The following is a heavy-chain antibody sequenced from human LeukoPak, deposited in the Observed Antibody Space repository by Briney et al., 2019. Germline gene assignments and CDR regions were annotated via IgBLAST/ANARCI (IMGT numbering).Heavy chain of an antibody. Sequence: ASVKVSCKASGFTFTNSAMQWVRQARGQRLEWIGWIVVGSGHTNYAQKFQERVTITRDMSTSTAYMELSSLRSEDTAVYYCAKATTTIAAVPHNPWGQGTLVTVSS. V-gene: IGHV1-58*02. J-gene: IGHJ5*02. CDR1: GFTFTNSA. D-gene: IGHD6-13*01. CDR3: AKATTTIAAVPHNP. CDR2: IVVGSGHT.